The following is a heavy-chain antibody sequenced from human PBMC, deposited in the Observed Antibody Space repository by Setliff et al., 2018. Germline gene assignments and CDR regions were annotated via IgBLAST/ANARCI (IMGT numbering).Heavy chain of an antibody. CDR3: ARAHRCFSDTSGYFYDQGRSAFDV. Sequence: PGESLKISCAASGFTFDDYVMSWVRQAPGKGLEWVSDINRNGGRIGYADPVKGRFTISRDNAKNSLYLQMNSLGAEDTALYYCARAHRCFSDTSGYFYDQGRSAFDVWGQGTMVTVSS. CDR1: GFTFDDYV. J-gene: IGHJ3*01. V-gene: IGHV3-20*04. D-gene: IGHD3-22*01. CDR2: INRNGGRI.